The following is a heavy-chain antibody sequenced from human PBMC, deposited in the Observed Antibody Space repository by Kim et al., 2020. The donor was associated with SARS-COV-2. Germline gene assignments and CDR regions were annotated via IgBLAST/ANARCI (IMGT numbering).Heavy chain of an antibody. CDR2: IYYSGST. D-gene: IGHD4-17*01. Sequence: SETLSLTCTVSGGSISSSSYYWGWIRQPPGKGLEWIGSIYYSGSTYYNPSLKSRATISVDTSKNQFSLKLSSVTAADTAVYYCARGERYLLPTTVTFFDYWGQGTLVTVSS. CDR3: ARGERYLLPTTVTFFDY. J-gene: IGHJ4*02. V-gene: IGHV4-39*01. CDR1: GGSISSSSYY.